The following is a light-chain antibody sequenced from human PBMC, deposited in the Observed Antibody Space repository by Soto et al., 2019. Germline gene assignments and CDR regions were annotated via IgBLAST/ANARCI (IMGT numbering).Light chain of an antibody. CDR2: DDS. CDR3: QVWDSSSDHVV. V-gene: IGLV3-21*04. J-gene: IGLJ2*01. CDR1: NIGRKS. Sequence: SYELTQPPSVSVAPGKTARITCGGNNIGRKSAHWYERKPGQAPVLVIYDDSDRPSGITERFSGSNSGNTATLTISRVEAGDEADYYCQVWDSSSDHVVFGGGTQLTVL.